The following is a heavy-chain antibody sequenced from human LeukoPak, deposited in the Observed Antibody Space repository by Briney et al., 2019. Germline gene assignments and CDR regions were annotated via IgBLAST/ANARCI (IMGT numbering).Heavy chain of an antibody. Sequence: PGRSLRLSCAASGFTFRNYAIHWVRQAPGKGLEWVAVLSYDGSNKFYADAVKGRSTISRDNSKNTLWLQMNSLRAEDTAVYYCARSDQAYSLYYYHAMDVWGQGITVTVSS. CDR2: LSYDGSNK. CDR3: ARSDQAYSLYYYHAMDV. V-gene: IGHV3-30-3*01. CDR1: GFTFRNYA. D-gene: IGHD5-18*01. J-gene: IGHJ6*02.